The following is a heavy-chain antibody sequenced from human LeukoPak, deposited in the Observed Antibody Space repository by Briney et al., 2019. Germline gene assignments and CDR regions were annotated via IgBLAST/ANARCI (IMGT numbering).Heavy chain of an antibody. CDR3: ARDHYDSSGKDDY. J-gene: IGHJ4*02. V-gene: IGHV1-69*05. D-gene: IGHD3-22*01. CDR2: IIPIFGTA. Sequence: ASVKVSCKASGGTFSSYAISWVRQAPGQGLERMGGIIPIFGTANYAQKFQGRVTITTDESTSTAYMELSSLRSEDTAVYYCARDHYDSSGKDDYWGQGTLVTVSS. CDR1: GGTFSSYA.